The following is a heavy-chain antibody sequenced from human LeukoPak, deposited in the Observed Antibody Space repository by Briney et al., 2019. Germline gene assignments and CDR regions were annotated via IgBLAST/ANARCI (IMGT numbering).Heavy chain of an antibody. V-gene: IGHV3-21*01. D-gene: IGHD2-15*01. J-gene: IGHJ6*02. CDR1: GFTFSRYS. CDR2: ISGSSSYM. Sequence: PGGSLRLSCAGSGFTFSRYSMNWVRQAPGKGLEWVSSISGSSSYMYYADSVKGRFTISRDNAKNSLYLQMNSLRADDTAVYYCARGFDDSQGVWGHGTTVTVSS. CDR3: ARGFDDSQGV.